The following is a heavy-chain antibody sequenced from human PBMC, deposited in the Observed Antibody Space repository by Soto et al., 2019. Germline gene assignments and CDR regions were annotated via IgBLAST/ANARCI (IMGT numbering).Heavy chain of an antibody. Sequence: QVHLLLQSGAEVKKPGSSVKVSCKASGGTPSNSAISWVRQAPGQGLEWMGGIIPVFGLVKYAQNFQGRVTITAVRSTNTAYMELSSLRPEDTAVYYCAGGRIVVVGSRAYYGMDVWGQGTTVTVSS. CDR3: AGGRIVVVGSRAYYGMDV. V-gene: IGHV1-69*17. J-gene: IGHJ6*02. CDR2: IIPVFGLV. CDR1: GGTPSNSA. D-gene: IGHD3-22*01.